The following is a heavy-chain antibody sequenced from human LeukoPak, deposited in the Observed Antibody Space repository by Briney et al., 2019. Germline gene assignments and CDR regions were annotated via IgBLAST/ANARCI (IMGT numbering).Heavy chain of an antibody. CDR3: ARAQYCSGGSCPLAEYFQH. V-gene: IGHV3-21*01. CDR1: GFTFSSYS. D-gene: IGHD2-15*01. Sequence: GGSLRLSWAASGFTFSSYSMNWVRQAPGKGLEWVSSISSSSSYIYYADSVKGRFTISRDNAKNSLYLQMNSLRAEDTAVYYCARAQYCSGGSCPLAEYFQHWGQGTLVTVSS. CDR2: ISSSSSYI. J-gene: IGHJ1*01.